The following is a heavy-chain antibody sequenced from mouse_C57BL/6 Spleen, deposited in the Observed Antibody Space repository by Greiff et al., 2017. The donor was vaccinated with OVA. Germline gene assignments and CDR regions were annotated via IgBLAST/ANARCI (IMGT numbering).Heavy chain of an antibody. CDR3: AREGYDYEWFAY. D-gene: IGHD2-4*01. CDR1: GYTFTSYW. CDR2: IDPSDSYI. V-gene: IGHV1-69*01. J-gene: IGHJ3*01. Sequence: VQLQQPGAELVMPGASVKLSCKASGYTFTSYWMHWVKQRPGQGLEWIGEIDPSDSYINYNQKFKGKSTLTVDKSSSTAYMQLSSLTSEDSAVYNCAREGYDYEWFAYWGKGTLVTVSA.